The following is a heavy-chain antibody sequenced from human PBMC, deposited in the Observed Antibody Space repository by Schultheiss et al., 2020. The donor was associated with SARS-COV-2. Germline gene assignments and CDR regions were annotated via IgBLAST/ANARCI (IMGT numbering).Heavy chain of an antibody. V-gene: IGHV3-23*01. CDR3: AKDLYWHIVVVTNMDV. CDR1: GFTFSSYA. D-gene: IGHD2-21*02. J-gene: IGHJ6*02. Sequence: GESLKISCAASGFTFSSYAMSWVRQAPGKGLEWVSAISGSGGSTYYADSVKGRFTISRDNSKNTLYLQMNSLRAEDTAVYYCAKDLYWHIVVVTNMDVWGQGTTVTV. CDR2: ISGSGGST.